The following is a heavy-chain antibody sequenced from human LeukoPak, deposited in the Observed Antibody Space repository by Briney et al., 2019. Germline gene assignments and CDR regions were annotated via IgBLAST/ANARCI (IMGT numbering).Heavy chain of an antibody. Sequence: VASVKVSCKTSGYTFTSYGISRVRQAPGQGLEWMGWISAYNGNTNYAQKLQGRVTMTTDTSTNTTYMELRSLRSDDTAVYYCARLHYDYLWGSYRFLDYWGQGTLVTVSS. CDR2: ISAYNGNT. CDR1: GYTFTSYG. J-gene: IGHJ4*02. D-gene: IGHD3-16*02. V-gene: IGHV1-18*01. CDR3: ARLHYDYLWGSYRFLDY.